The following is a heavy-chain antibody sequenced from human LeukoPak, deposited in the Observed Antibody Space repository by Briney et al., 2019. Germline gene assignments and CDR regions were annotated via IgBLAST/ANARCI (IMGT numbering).Heavy chain of an antibody. Sequence: GASVKVSCKASGYTFTGYYMHWVRQAPGQGLEWMGWINPNSGGTNYAQKFQGRVTMTRDTSISTAYMELSRLRSDDTAVYYCARVYRRSTSCLGDYWGQGTLVTVSS. CDR3: ARVYRRSTSCLGDY. CDR2: INPNSGGT. J-gene: IGHJ4*02. D-gene: IGHD2-2*01. V-gene: IGHV1-2*02. CDR1: GYTFTGYY.